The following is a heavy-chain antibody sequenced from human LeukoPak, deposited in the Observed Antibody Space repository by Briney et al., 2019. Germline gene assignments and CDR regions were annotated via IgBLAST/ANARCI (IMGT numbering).Heavy chain of an antibody. CDR1: GFTFSSYA. CDR2: ISDSGGST. CDR3: AKDRIAVAGMFDP. V-gene: IGHV3-23*01. D-gene: IGHD6-19*01. Sequence: GESLRLSCAASGFTFSSYAMSWVRQAPGKGLEWVAAISDSGGSTYYADSVKGRFTIYRDNSKNTLYLQMNRLRAEDTAVYYCAKDRIAVAGMFDPWGQGTLVTVSS. J-gene: IGHJ5*02.